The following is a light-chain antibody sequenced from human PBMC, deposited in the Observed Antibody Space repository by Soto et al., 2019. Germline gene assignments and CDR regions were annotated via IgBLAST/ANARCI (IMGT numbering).Light chain of an antibody. V-gene: IGKV3-15*01. CDR3: QHYNNWPLT. CDR1: QSVSSN. CDR2: GAS. Sequence: EIAMTQSPATLSVSPGERATLSCRASQSVSSNLAWYQQKPGQAPRLLIYGASTRATGIPARFSGSGSGTEFTLTISSLQSEDFAVYYCQHYNNWPLTFGGGTKVEIK. J-gene: IGKJ4*01.